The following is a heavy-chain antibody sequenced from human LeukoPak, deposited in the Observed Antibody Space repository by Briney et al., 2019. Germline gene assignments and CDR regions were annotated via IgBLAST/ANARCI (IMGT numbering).Heavy chain of an antibody. V-gene: IGHV4-4*07. CDR1: GGPISSNY. CDR2: IYTSGST. CDR3: ARASSGMYYYFDY. D-gene: IGHD6-19*01. J-gene: IGHJ4*02. Sequence: TSETLSLTCTVSGGPISSNYWSWIRQPAGKGLEWIGLIYTSGSTNYNPSLKSRVTMSVDTSKNQFSLRLSSLTAADTAVYYCARASSGMYYYFDYWGQGTLGTVSS.